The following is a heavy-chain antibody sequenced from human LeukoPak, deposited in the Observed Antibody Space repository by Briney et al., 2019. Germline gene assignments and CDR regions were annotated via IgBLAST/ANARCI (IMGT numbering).Heavy chain of an antibody. CDR1: EFPFSYYA. J-gene: IGHJ3*02. D-gene: IGHD4-17*01. CDR3: TRGLGTVNDAFDI. V-gene: IGHV3-23*01. CDR2: IGASGHST. Sequence: PGGSLRLSCAASEFPFSYYAMNWVRQAPGKGLEWVSSIGASGHSTYYAASVKGRFTISRDNSKTTLYLQMDSLTAEDTAVYYCTRGLGTVNDAFDIRGQGTMVTVSS.